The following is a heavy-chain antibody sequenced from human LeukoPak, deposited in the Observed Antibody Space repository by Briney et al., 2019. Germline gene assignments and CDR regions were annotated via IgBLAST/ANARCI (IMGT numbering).Heavy chain of an antibody. J-gene: IGHJ4*02. V-gene: IGHV3-11*05. D-gene: IGHD6-13*01. CDR1: GFTFSDYY. Sequence: GGSLRLSCAASGFTFSDYYMSWIRQAPGKGLEWVSYISSSSDYTNYADSVKGRFTISRDNAKNSLYLQMNSLRAEDTAVYYCARDKAGAAGYWGQGTLVTVSS. CDR3: ARDKAGAAGY. CDR2: ISSSSDYT.